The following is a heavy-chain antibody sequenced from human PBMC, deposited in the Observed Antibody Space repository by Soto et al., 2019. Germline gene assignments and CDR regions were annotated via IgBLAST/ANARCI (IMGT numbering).Heavy chain of an antibody. CDR3: ARGLPPVDD. CDR2: ISAYNGNT. V-gene: IGHV1-18*01. Sequence: QVQLVQSGAEVKKPGASVKVSCKASGYTFSSYFISWVRQAPGQGLEWMGWISAYNGNTDYAQNLQGRVTMTTETTTSTAHMELRSLRSDDTGVYFGARGLPPVDDWGQGTLGTVSS. CDR1: GYTFSSYF. J-gene: IGHJ4*02.